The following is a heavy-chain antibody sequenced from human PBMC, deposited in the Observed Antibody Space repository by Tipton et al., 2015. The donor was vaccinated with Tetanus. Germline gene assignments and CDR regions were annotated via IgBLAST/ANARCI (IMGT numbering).Heavy chain of an antibody. CDR3: ARIHDFLSGHFDF. CDR1: GGSVSSGSYY. J-gene: IGHJ4*02. CDR2: ILYGAST. V-gene: IGHV4-61*01. D-gene: IGHD3-3*01. Sequence: TLSLTCTVFGGSVSSGSYYWAWIRQPPGKGLEYIGYILYGASTHYNPSLKSRVTVSADPSQNQFFLKLSSVTAADTAVYYCARIHDFLSGHFDFWGQGTLVTVSS.